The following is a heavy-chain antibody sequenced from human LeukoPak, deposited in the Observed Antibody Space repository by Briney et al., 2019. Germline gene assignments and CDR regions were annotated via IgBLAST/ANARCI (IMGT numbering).Heavy chain of an antibody. Sequence: GGSLRLSCADSGFTFSSYSMNWVRQAPGKGLEGVSSISSSSSYIYYADSVKGRFTISRDNAKNSLYLQMNSLRAEDTAVYYCARGAGDDFWRGYLNWGQGTLVTVSS. V-gene: IGHV3-21*01. CDR1: GFTFSSYS. J-gene: IGHJ4*02. CDR3: ARGAGDDFWRGYLN. CDR2: ISSSSSYI. D-gene: IGHD3-3*01.